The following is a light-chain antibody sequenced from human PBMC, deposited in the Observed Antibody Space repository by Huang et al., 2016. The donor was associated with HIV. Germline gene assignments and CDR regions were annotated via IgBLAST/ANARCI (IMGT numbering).Light chain of an antibody. Sequence: DIQMTQSPSTLSASVGDRVTITCRASQSISSWLAWYQQKPGKAPKLLIYAASTLESGVPARFSGSGSGTECTLTINSLQPDDFAAYYCQQYNSYSPITFGGGTKVEI. CDR1: QSISSW. CDR2: AAS. CDR3: QQYNSYSPIT. V-gene: IGKV1-5*03. J-gene: IGKJ4*01.